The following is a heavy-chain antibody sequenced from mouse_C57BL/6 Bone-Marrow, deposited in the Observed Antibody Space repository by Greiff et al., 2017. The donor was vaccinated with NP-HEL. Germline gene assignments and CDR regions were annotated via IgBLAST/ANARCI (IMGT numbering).Heavy chain of an antibody. Sequence: EVQLQQSGPELVKPGASVKMSCKASGYTFPAYNMHWVKQSHGKSLEWIGLINPNNGGTSYNQKFKGKATLTVHKSSSTAYMELRGLTSEDSAVYYCARGLLHWYFDVWGTGTTVTVSS. V-gene: IGHV1-22*01. CDR2: INPNNGGT. CDR3: ARGLLHWYFDV. J-gene: IGHJ1*03. D-gene: IGHD2-3*01. CDR1: GYTFPAYN.